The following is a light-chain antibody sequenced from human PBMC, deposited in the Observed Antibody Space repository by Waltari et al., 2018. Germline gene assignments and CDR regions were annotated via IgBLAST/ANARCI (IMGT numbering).Light chain of an antibody. V-gene: IGLV2-8*01. CDR1: SSDVGAYNY. Sequence: QSALTQPPSASGSPGQSVTISCTGTSSDVGAYNYVSWYQQHPGKAPKLMIYEVSKRPSGFPARFSGSKSGNTASLTVSGLQAEDEADYSCSSYVGSNIVVFGGGTKLTVL. CDR3: SSYVGSNIVV. CDR2: EVS. J-gene: IGLJ2*01.